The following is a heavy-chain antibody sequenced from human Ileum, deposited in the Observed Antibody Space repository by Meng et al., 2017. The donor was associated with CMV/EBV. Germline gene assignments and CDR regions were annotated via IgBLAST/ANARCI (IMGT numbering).Heavy chain of an antibody. CDR3: ARARPITIFGVVNAPFDP. J-gene: IGHJ5*02. CDR2: INPNSAGT. Sequence: ASVKVSCKASGYTFTGYYMHWVRQAPGQGLEWMGWINPNSAGTNYAQKFQGRVTMTRDTSISTAYMELSRLRSDDTAVYYCARARPITIFGVVNAPFDPWGQGTLVTVSS. CDR1: GYTFTGYY. V-gene: IGHV1-2*02. D-gene: IGHD3-3*01.